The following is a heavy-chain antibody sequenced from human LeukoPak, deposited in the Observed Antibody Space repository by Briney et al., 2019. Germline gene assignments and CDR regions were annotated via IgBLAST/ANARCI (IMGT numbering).Heavy chain of an antibody. J-gene: IGHJ4*02. CDR2: ISSSGSTI. CDR3: AKSPYDFWSGALDFDY. Sequence: GGSLRLSCAASGFTFSDYYMSWIRQAPGKGLEWVSYISSSGSTIYYADSVKGRFTISRDNAKNSLYLQMNSLRAEDTAVYYCAKSPYDFWSGALDFDYWGQGTLVTVSS. V-gene: IGHV3-11*01. CDR1: GFTFSDYY. D-gene: IGHD3-3*01.